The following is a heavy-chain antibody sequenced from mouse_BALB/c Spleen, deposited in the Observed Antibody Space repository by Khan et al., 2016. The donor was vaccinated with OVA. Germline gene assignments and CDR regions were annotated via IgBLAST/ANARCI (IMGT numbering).Heavy chain of an antibody. J-gene: IGHJ3*01. D-gene: IGHD2-14*01. CDR1: GYTSTSYK. Sequence: VQQVESGAELARPGASAKMFCKASGYTSTSYKMHWGRQRPGQALEWIGQINPSNNYNNYNQNLKDKATLIVDKSSSNAYNQLSSLTSADSAVIYGVIAVAYCRSDGWLAYWGQGTLVTVSA. CDR3: VIAVAYCRSDGWLAY. CDR2: INPSNNYN. V-gene: IGHV1-4*01.